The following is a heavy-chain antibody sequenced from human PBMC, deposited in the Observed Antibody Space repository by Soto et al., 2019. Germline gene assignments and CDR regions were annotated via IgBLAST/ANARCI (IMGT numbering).Heavy chain of an antibody. J-gene: IGHJ3*02. CDR3: ARADSSSSAFDI. V-gene: IGHV3-33*01. D-gene: IGHD6-6*01. CDR1: GFTFSSYG. Sequence: QVQLVESGGGVVQPGRSLRLSCAASGFTFSSYGMHWVRQAPGKGLEWVAVIWYDGSNKYYADSVKGRFTISRDNSKNPLYLQMNSLRAEDTAVYYCARADSSSSAFDIWGQGTMVAVSS. CDR2: IWYDGSNK.